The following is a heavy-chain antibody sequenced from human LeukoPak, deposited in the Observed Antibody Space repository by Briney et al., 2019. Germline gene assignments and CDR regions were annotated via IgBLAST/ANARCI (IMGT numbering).Heavy chain of an antibody. D-gene: IGHD1-26*01. CDR3: TTDLVGATSGY. V-gene: IGHV3-15*01. J-gene: IGHJ4*02. Sequence: PGGSLRLSCAASGFTFSNAWMSWVRQAPGKGLEWVGRIKSKTDGGTTDYAAPVKGRFTISRDDSKNTLYLQMNSLETEDTAVYYCTTDLVGATSGYWGQGTLVTVSS. CDR1: GFTFSNAW. CDR2: IKSKTDGGTT.